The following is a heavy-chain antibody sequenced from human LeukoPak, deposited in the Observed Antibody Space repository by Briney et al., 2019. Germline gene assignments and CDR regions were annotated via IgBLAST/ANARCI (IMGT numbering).Heavy chain of an antibody. CDR1: GGSISSGGYY. D-gene: IGHD7-27*01. J-gene: IGHJ4*02. CDR2: IYYSGST. V-gene: IGHV4-31*03. CDR3: ASRSGWNWGYFDY. Sequence: SETLSLTCTVSGGSISSGGYYWSWIRQHPGKGLEWIGYIYYSGSTYYNPSLKSRVTISVDTSKDQFSLKLSSVTAADTAVYYCASRSGWNWGYFDYWGQGTLVTVSS.